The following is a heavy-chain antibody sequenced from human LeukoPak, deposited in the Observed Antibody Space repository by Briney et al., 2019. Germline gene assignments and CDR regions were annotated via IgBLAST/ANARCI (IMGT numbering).Heavy chain of an antibody. J-gene: IGHJ4*02. Sequence: SETLSLTCTVSGGSISSYYWSWIRQPPGKGLEWIGYIYYSGSTNYNRSLKSRVTISVDTSKNQFSLKLSSVTAADTAVYYCARAAAIAVTGGAFDYWGQGTLVTVSS. D-gene: IGHD6-13*01. CDR1: GGSISSYY. CDR3: ARAAAIAVTGGAFDY. CDR2: IYYSGST. V-gene: IGHV4-59*08.